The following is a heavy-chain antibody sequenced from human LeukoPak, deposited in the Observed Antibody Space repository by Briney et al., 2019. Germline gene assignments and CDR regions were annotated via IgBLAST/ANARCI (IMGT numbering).Heavy chain of an antibody. CDR1: GFASIKAG. CDR2: IRAKTDGETT. CDR3: TTDPPGAWGRWERLRDY. D-gene: IGHD1-26*01. J-gene: IGHJ4*02. V-gene: IGHV3-15*07. Sequence: PGGPLRLSCVPSGFASIKAGMNWVGRAPGRGLGGVAHIRAKTDGETTDYGAPVTGRFTISRDNAKKTLYLQMHSLKIEDTGIFYCTTDPPGAWGRWERLRDYWGQGTLVTVSS.